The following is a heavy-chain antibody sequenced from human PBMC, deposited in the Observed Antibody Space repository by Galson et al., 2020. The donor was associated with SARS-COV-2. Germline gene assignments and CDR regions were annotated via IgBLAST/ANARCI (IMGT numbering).Heavy chain of an antibody. CDR1: GFTLSSYG. CDR3: AKDGPNRDLLFDS. V-gene: IGHV3-30*02. CDR2: IKTDGSDQ. J-gene: IGHJ4*02. Sequence: LRLSCAASGFTLSSYGMHWVRQAPGKGLEWVAFIKTDGSDQFYAVSVEGRFGISRDNPKNTLYLQMNSLRPEDTAVYYCAKDGPNRDLLFDSCGQGTLVTVSS. D-gene: IGHD7-27*01.